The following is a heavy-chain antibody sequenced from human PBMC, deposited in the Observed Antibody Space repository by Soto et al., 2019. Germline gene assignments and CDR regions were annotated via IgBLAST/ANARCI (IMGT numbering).Heavy chain of an antibody. V-gene: IGHV3-7*01. CDR2: INPDGSEK. D-gene: IGHD4-17*01. J-gene: IGHJ4*02. Sequence: EVQLVESGGGLVQPGGSLRLSCAASGFTFSSYWMSWVRQAPGKGLEWVANINPDGSEKRYVDSVNGRFTISRDNAKSSLFLEMNSLRADDTAVYYCASPWAVTSAWDYWGQGTLVTVSS. CDR1: GFTFSSYW. CDR3: ASPWAVTSAWDY.